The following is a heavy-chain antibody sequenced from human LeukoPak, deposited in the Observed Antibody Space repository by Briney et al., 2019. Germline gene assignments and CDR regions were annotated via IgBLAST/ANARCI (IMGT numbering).Heavy chain of an antibody. D-gene: IGHD1-26*01. V-gene: IGHV3-23*01. Sequence: GGSVRLSCAASGFTFSRYAMSWVRQAPGEGLEWVSTINDNGGGSYSADSVRGRFTISRDNSKNTLSLQMNSLRAEDTAVYYCAKGHTVGALYYFDYWGQGTLVTVSS. CDR3: AKGHTVGALYYFDY. CDR2: INDNGGGS. J-gene: IGHJ4*02. CDR1: GFTFSRYA.